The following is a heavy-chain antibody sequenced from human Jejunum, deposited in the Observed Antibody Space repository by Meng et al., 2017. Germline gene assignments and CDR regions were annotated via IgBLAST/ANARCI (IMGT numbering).Heavy chain of an antibody. CDR2: VYYSGNA. J-gene: IGHJ6*02. CDR1: GGSISSYY. D-gene: IGHD1/OR15-1a*01. Sequence: SETLSLTCTVSGGSISSYYWSWIRQPPGKGLEWIGYVYYSGNANYNPSLKSRVSISINTSKNQLSLNLRSVTAADTAVYYCAKDGAGHEHHYYGMDVWGQGTTVTVSS. CDR3: AKDGAGHEHHYYGMDV. V-gene: IGHV4-59*01.